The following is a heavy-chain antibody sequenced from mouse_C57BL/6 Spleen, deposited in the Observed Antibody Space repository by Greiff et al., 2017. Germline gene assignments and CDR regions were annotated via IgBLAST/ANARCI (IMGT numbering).Heavy chain of an antibody. Sequence: EVKLMESGGGLVKPGGSLKLSCAASGFTFSSYTMSWVRQTPEKRLEWVATISGGGGNTYYPDSVKGRFTISRDNAKNTLYLQMSSLRSEDTALYYCARQGADYDYDGNYFGYWGQGTTLTVSS. CDR2: ISGGGGNT. D-gene: IGHD2-4*01. CDR3: ARQGADYDYDGNYFGY. CDR1: GFTFSSYT. J-gene: IGHJ2*01. V-gene: IGHV5-9*01.